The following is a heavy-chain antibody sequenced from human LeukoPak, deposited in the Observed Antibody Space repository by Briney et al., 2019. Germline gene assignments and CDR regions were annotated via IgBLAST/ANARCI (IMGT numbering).Heavy chain of an antibody. Sequence: KAGGSLRLSCAASGFTLSTFDMNWVRQAPGKGLEWVSSISTSSRCIYYRDSVKGRFTISRDDAKNSLYLQMNSLTVEDTAVYYCARADCSGSTCYLRHSWFDPCGQGTLVTVSS. CDR2: ISTSSRCI. V-gene: IGHV3-21*06. J-gene: IGHJ5*02. D-gene: IGHD2-2*01. CDR1: GFTLSTFD. CDR3: ARADCSGSTCYLRHSWFDP.